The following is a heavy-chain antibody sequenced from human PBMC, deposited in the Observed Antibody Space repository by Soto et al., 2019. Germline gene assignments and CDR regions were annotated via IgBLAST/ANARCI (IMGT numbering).Heavy chain of an antibody. CDR2: ISYDGSNK. CDR3: AKEWGSYNFDS. D-gene: IGHD1-26*01. J-gene: IGHJ4*02. V-gene: IGHV3-30*18. Sequence: QVQLVESGGGVVQPGRSLRLSCAASGFTFSNYGMHWVRQAPGKGLEWVAVISYDGSNKFYADSVKGRFTISRDNSKNTLYLQMNSLRTEDTAVYYCAKEWGSYNFDSWGQGTLVTVSS. CDR1: GFTFSNYG.